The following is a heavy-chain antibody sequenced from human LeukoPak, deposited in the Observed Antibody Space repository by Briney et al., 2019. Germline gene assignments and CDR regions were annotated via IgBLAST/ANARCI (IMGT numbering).Heavy chain of an antibody. Sequence: GGSLRLSCAASGFTFSSYAMHWVRQAPGKGLEWVSGISWNSGSIGYADSVKGRFTISRDNAKNSLYLQMNSLRAEDTALYYCAKDAVVGATTFFDYWGQGTLVTVSS. V-gene: IGHV3-9*01. CDR2: ISWNSGSI. CDR3: AKDAVVGATTFFDY. CDR1: GFTFSSYA. J-gene: IGHJ4*02. D-gene: IGHD1-26*01.